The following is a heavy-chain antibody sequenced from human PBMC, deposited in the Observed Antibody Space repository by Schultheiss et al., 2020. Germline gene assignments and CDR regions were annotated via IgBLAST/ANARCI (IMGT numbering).Heavy chain of an antibody. CDR2: IYYSGST. D-gene: IGHD5-12*01. Sequence: SETLSLTCTVSGGSISSGGYYWSWIRQHPGKGLEWIGYIYYSGSTYYNPSLKSRVTISVDTSKNQFSLKLSSVTAADTAVYYCARWGYSGYDFKGYFDYWGQGTLVTVSS. CDR3: ARWGYSGYDFKGYFDY. J-gene: IGHJ4*02. V-gene: IGHV4-31*03. CDR1: GGSISSGGYY.